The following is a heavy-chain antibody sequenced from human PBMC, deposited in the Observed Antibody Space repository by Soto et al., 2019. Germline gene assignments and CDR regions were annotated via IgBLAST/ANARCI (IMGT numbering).Heavy chain of an antibody. CDR1: GFTFSSYA. CDR2: IGESGAPT. Sequence: EVQLLESGGGLVQPGGSLRLSCAASGFTFSSYAMKWVRQAPGKALEWVSLIGESGAPTYYADSVEGRFTTSRDNSENTLFLEMYSLRAEDTAVYYCARYSPGVRYHGMYVWCQGTTLTASS. V-gene: IGHV3-23*01. J-gene: IGHJ6*02. CDR3: ARYSPGVRYHGMYV. D-gene: IGHD5-18*01.